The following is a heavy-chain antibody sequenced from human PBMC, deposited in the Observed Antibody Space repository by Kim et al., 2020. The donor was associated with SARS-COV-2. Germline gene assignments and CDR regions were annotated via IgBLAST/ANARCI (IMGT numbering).Heavy chain of an antibody. CDR3: ANDISLYN. V-gene: IGHV3-21*06. CDR1: GFPFGNHV. Sequence: GGSLRLSCAASGFPFGNHVMNWVRQAPGKGLEWVSYISSGSRHIYYADSVKGRVTISRDNANNLLFLQMHSLRTDDTAMSYCANDISLYNWGQGTRVTVS. J-gene: IGHJ4*02. D-gene: IGHD3-22*01. CDR2: ISSGSRHI.